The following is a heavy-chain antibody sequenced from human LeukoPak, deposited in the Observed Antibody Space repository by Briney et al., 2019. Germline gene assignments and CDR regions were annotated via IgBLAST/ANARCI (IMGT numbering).Heavy chain of an antibody. CDR3: VKDAITLVRGVIFDAFDI. Sequence: GGSLRLSCSASGFTFSSYAMHWVRQAPGKGLEYVSAISSNGGSTYYADSVKGRFTISRDNSKNTLYLQMSSLRAEDTAVYYCVKDAITLVRGVIFDAFDIWGQGTMVTVSS. D-gene: IGHD3-10*01. J-gene: IGHJ3*02. V-gene: IGHV3-64D*06. CDR1: GFTFSSYA. CDR2: ISSNGGST.